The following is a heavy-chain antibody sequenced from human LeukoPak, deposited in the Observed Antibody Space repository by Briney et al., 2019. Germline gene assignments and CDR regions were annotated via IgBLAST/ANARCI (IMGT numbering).Heavy chain of an antibody. V-gene: IGHV3-11*04. Sequence: GGSLRLSCAASGFTFSDYYMNWIRQAPGKGLEWVSYISNSGDTIFFADSVKGRFTISRDNAKNSLFLQMNSLRAEDTAVYYCARGGIYNWNDGQDAFDIWGQGTMVTVSS. CDR1: GFTFSDYY. D-gene: IGHD1-20*01. J-gene: IGHJ3*02. CDR2: ISNSGDTI. CDR3: ARGGIYNWNDGQDAFDI.